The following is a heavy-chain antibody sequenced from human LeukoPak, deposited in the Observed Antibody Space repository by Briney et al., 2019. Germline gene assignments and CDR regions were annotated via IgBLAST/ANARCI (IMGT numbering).Heavy chain of an antibody. V-gene: IGHV3-33*01. J-gene: IGHJ4*02. CDR3: ARPSEYYYDSSGYHD. CDR1: GFTFSSYG. D-gene: IGHD3-22*01. Sequence: GGSLGLSCAASGFTFSSYGMHWVRQAPGKGLEWVAVIWYDGSNKYYGDSVKGRFTISRDNSKNTLYLQMNSLRAEDTAVYYCARPSEYYYDSSGYHDWGQGTLVTVSS. CDR2: IWYDGSNK.